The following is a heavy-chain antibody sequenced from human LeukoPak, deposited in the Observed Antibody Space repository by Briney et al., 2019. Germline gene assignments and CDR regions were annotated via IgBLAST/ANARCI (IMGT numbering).Heavy chain of an antibody. CDR3: ARLPDDYGDYYFDY. CDR1: GGSFSGYY. Sequence: PSETLSLTCAVYGGSFSGYYWSWIRQPPGKGLEWIGEINHSGSTNYNPSLKSRVTISVDTSKNQFSLKLSSVTAADTAVYYCARLPDDYGDYYFDYWGQGTLVTVSS. J-gene: IGHJ4*02. V-gene: IGHV4-34*01. CDR2: INHSGST. D-gene: IGHD4-17*01.